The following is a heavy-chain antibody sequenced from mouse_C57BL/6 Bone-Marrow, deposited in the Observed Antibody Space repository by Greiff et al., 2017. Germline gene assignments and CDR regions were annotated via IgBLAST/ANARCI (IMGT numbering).Heavy chain of an antibody. Sequence: EVQLQESGGGLVQPGGSLKLSCAASGFTFSDYYMYWVRQTPEKRLEWVAYISTGGGSTYYPETVKGRFTISRDNAKNTLYLQMSRLKSEDTAMYYCARHRWLLSMDYGGQGTSVTVSS. D-gene: IGHD2-3*01. CDR3: ARHRWLLSMDY. J-gene: IGHJ4*01. CDR2: ISTGGGST. CDR1: GFTFSDYY. V-gene: IGHV5-12*01.